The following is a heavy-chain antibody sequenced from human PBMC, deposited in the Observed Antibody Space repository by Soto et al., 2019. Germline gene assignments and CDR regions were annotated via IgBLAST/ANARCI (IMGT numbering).Heavy chain of an antibody. CDR1: GYTFSSYA. Sequence: QVHLEQSGGEVKRPGASVKVSCKASGYTFSSYAICWVRQAPGQGLEWMGWISPYNGHTQYAQSVQGRVTMTADTSTTTAYMELRSLRSDDTAIYYCARGTTVTITPTYYYTDVWGKGTPVTVSS. D-gene: IGHD4-4*01. J-gene: IGHJ6*03. CDR2: ISPYNGHT. CDR3: ARGTTVTITPTYYYTDV. V-gene: IGHV1-18*01.